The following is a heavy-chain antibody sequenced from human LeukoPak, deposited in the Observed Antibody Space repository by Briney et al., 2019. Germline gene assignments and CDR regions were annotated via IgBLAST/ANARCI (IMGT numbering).Heavy chain of an antibody. J-gene: IGHJ4*02. CDR1: GGSVSNYY. V-gene: IGHV4-59*02. CDR2: IYYSGST. Sequence: SETLSLTCTVSGGSVSNYYWSWIRQPPGKGLEWIGYIYYSGSTNYNPSLKSRVTISVDTSKNQFSLKLSSVTAADTAVYYCARAVTFGGVISFDYWGQGTLVTVSS. CDR3: ARAVTFGGVISFDY. D-gene: IGHD3-16*01.